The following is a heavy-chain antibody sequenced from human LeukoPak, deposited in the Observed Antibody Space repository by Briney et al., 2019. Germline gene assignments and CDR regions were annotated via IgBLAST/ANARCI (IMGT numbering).Heavy chain of an antibody. CDR3: ARVSRFYYDSSGDFDS. V-gene: IGHV1-2*02. Sequence: ASVKVSCKASGYTFTDYYMHWVRQAPGQGLEWMGWITPNSGATKYAQKFRGRVSMTRDTSINTAYMELSRLRSDDTAIYYCARVSRFYYDSSGDFDSWGQGTLVTVSS. CDR1: GYTFTDYY. CDR2: ITPNSGAT. D-gene: IGHD3-22*01. J-gene: IGHJ5*01.